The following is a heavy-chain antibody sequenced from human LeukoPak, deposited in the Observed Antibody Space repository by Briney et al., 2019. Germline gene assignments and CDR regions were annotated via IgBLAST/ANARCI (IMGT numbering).Heavy chain of an antibody. J-gene: IGHJ4*02. CDR2: INHSGST. CDR1: GGSFSGYY. Sequence: SETLSLTCAVYGGSFSGYYWSWIRQPPGKGLEWIGEINHSGSTNYNPSLKSRVTISVDTSKNQFSLKLSSVTAADTAVYYCARGLAVTILRKGSPFDYWGQGTLVTVSS. CDR3: ARGLAVTILRKGSPFDY. D-gene: IGHD4-17*01. V-gene: IGHV4-34*01.